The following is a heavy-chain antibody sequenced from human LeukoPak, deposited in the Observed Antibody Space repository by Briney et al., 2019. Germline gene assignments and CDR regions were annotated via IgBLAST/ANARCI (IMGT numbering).Heavy chain of an antibody. V-gene: IGHV3-53*01. J-gene: IGHJ4*02. CDR2: IYFGGTT. Sequence: PGGSLRLSSAASGFTVSSNYMTWVRQAPGQGLEWVSVIYFGGTTYYADSVKGRFTISRDNSKNTVYLQMNSLRVEDTAVYYCARGDGVYVYWGQGTLVTVSS. D-gene: IGHD5/OR15-5a*01. CDR3: ARGDGVYVY. CDR1: GFTVSSNY.